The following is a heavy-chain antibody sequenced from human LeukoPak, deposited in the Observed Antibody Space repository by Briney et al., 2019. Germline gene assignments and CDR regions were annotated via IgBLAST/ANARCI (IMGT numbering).Heavy chain of an antibody. Sequence: GSLRLSCAASGFTFSSYNMNWVRQAPGKGLEWVSSISSSSSYIYYADSVKGRFTISRDNARNSLYLQMNSLRAEDTALYYCAKPTKKISGWYFFDYWGQGTPVTVSS. V-gene: IGHV3-21*04. CDR2: ISSSSSYI. CDR1: GFTFSSYN. J-gene: IGHJ4*02. CDR3: AKPTKKISGWYFFDY. D-gene: IGHD6-19*01.